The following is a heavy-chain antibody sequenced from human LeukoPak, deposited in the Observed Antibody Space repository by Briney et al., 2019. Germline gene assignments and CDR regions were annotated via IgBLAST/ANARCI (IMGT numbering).Heavy chain of an antibody. CDR1: GFTFLAYA. CDR3: AKAGRSGWYPGWPFDI. D-gene: IGHD6-19*01. V-gene: IGHV3-23*01. CDR2: IRDSGAST. J-gene: IGHJ3*02. Sequence: GGSLRLSCAAPGFTFLAYAMSWVRQAPGKGLQWVSVIRDSGASTYYADSVKGRFTISRDNSKNTLYLQMNSLRAEDTAVYYCAKAGRSGWYPGWPFDIWGQGTMVTVSS.